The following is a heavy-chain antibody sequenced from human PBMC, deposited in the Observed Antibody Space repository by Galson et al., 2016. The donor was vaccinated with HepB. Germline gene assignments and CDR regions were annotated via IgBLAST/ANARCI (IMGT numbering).Heavy chain of an antibody. J-gene: IGHJ4*02. CDR2: INPTGGST. D-gene: IGHD6-13*01. CDR3: AGDYGAGGFYYFDY. CDR1: GYTFTSYY. Sequence: SVKVSCKASGYTFTSYYIYWVRQAPGRGLERVGVINPTGGSTDFAPRFQDRVTLTRDTSTGTVYMELTSLTSDDTAVDYCAGDYGAGGFYYFDYWGQGTLITVSS. V-gene: IGHV1-46*01.